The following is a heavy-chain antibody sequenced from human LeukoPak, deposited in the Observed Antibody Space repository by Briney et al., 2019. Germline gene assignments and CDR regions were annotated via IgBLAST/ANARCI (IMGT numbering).Heavy chain of an antibody. J-gene: IGHJ4*02. V-gene: IGHV4-39*01. CDR2: IHDSGST. CDR3: GGLYGGNSNNYYCDY. CDR1: GGSSSSSSYY. Sequence: SETLSLTCSVSGGSSSSSSYYWDWIRQPPGKGLEWIGSIHDSGSTDYNPSLKSRVTISVDTSKHQFSLKLSSVTAADTVVHYCGGLYGGNSNNYYCDYWGQGTLVSVSS. D-gene: IGHD4-23*01.